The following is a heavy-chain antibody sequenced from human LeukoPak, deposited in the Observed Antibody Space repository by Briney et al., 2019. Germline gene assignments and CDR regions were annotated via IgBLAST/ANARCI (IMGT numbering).Heavy chain of an antibody. Sequence: PSETLSLTCTVSGGSISSYYWSWIRQPPGKGLEWIGYIYYSGSTNYNPSLKSRLTISVDTSKNQFSLKLSSVTAADTAVYYCASDVYCGGDCSYFDYWGQGTLVTVSS. CDR1: GGSISSYY. CDR3: ASDVYCGGDCSYFDY. D-gene: IGHD2-21*02. CDR2: IYYSGST. J-gene: IGHJ4*02. V-gene: IGHV4-59*01.